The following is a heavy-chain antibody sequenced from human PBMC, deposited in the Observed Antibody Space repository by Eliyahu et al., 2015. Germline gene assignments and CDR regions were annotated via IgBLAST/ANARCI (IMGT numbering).Heavy chain of an antibody. CDR3: ARSGGDYGDYFDF. D-gene: IGHD4-17*01. CDR1: GYIFINYY. J-gene: IGHJ4*02. V-gene: IGHV1-46*01. Sequence: QVQVVQSGAEVKRPGASVKVSCKATGYIFINYYLHLLRQAPGPRPEWMGLXXPGSGYTRYAXIFQGRLTLTRDTSTSTVQMELSSLTSEDTAVYFCARSGGDYGDYFDFWGQGTLVTVS. CDR2: XXPGSGYT.